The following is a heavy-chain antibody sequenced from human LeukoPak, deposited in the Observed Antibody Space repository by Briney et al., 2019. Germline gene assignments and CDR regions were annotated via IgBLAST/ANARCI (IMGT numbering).Heavy chain of an antibody. Sequence: PGGSLRLSCAASGITFSSYGMHWVRQAPGKGLEWVAVIWYDGSNKYYADSVKGRFTISRDNSKNTLYLQMNSLRAEDTAVYYCASGTYYHDSSGYLDYWGQGTLVTVSS. CDR3: ASGTYYHDSSGYLDY. D-gene: IGHD3-22*01. CDR2: IWYDGSNK. V-gene: IGHV3-33*03. CDR1: GITFSSYG. J-gene: IGHJ4*02.